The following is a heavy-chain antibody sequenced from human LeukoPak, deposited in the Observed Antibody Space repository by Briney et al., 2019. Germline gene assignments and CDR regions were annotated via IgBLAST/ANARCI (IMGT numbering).Heavy chain of an antibody. D-gene: IGHD3-3*01. CDR3: AKEGYDFWSGPMAP. CDR2: ITASAATT. Sequence: GGSLRLSCAASGFTFSSYAMSWVRQAPGKGLEWVSTITASAATTYYADSLKGRFTISRDNSKNTLYLQMNSLRAEDTAVYYCAKEGYDFWSGPMAPWGQGTLVTVSS. V-gene: IGHV3-23*01. J-gene: IGHJ5*02. CDR1: GFTFSSYA.